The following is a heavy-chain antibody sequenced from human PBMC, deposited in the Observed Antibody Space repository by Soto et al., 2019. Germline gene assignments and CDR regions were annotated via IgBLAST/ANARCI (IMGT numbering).Heavy chain of an antibody. Sequence: HPGGSLRLSCAGSGFPFSNFQMNWVRQAPGKGLEWISYLSSTGTTIYYADSVKGRFTFSRDNAKRSVSLQMNGLSAEDTAIYYCVGNFGDSVSAFDIWGQGTMVTVSS. CDR1: GFPFSNFQ. D-gene: IGHD4-17*01. J-gene: IGHJ3*02. CDR3: VGNFGDSVSAFDI. V-gene: IGHV3-48*03. CDR2: LSSTGTTI.